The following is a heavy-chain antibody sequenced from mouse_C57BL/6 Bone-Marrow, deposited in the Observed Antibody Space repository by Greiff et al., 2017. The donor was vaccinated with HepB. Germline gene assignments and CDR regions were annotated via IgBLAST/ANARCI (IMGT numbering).Heavy chain of an antibody. CDR1: GFSLTSYG. V-gene: IGHV2-2*01. CDR3: ARNSDHYYGSSYNAMDY. D-gene: IGHD1-1*01. J-gene: IGHJ4*01. CDR2: IWSGGST. Sequence: QVQLKESGPGLVQPSQSLSITCTVSGFSLTSYGVHWVRQSPGKGLEWLGVIWSGGSTDYNAAFISRLSISKDNSKSQVFFKMNSLQADDTAIYYCARNSDHYYGSSYNAMDYWGQGTSVTVSS.